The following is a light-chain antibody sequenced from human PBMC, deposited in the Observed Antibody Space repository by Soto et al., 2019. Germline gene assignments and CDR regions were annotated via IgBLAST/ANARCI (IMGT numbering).Light chain of an antibody. V-gene: IGLV3-21*04. CDR2: YDS. CDR3: QVWDSSSDHHVV. CDR1: NIGSKS. J-gene: IGLJ2*01. Sequence: SYELTQPPSVSVAPGKTARITCGGNNIGSKSVHWYQQKPRQAPVLVIYYDSDRPSGIPERFSGSNSGNTATLTISRVEAGDEADYYCQVWDSSSDHHVVFGGGTKLTFL.